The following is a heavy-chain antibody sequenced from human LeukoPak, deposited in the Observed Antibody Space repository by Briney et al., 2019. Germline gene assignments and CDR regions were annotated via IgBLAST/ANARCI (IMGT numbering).Heavy chain of an antibody. CDR1: GYTFTSYA. V-gene: IGHV1-3*01. D-gene: IGHD6-13*01. CDR2: INAGNGNT. Sequence: GASVKVSCKASGYTFTSYAMHWVRQAPGQRLEWMGWINAGNGNTKYSQKFQGRVTITRDTSASTAYMELSSLRSEDTAVYYCARVGPLYSSSWYVTPFDYWGQGTLVTVSS. CDR3: ARVGPLYSSSWYVTPFDY. J-gene: IGHJ4*02.